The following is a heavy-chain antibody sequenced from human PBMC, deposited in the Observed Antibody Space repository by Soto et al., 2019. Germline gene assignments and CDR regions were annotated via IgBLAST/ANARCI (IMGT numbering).Heavy chain of an antibody. J-gene: IGHJ4*02. CDR2: ISAYNGNT. CDR1: GYTFTSYG. CDR3: SGDWTAVAGICVFDY. Sequence: QVQLVQSGAEVKKPGASVKVSCKASGYTFTSYGISWVRQAPGQGLEWMGWISAYNGNTNYAQKLQGRVTMTTDTSTRTAYMELRSLSSDDTAVYYCSGDWTAVAGICVFDYWGQGTLVTFSS. V-gene: IGHV1-18*01. D-gene: IGHD6-19*01.